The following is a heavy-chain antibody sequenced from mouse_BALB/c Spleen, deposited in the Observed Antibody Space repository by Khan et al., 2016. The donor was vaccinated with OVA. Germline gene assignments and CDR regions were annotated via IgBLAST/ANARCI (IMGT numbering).Heavy chain of an antibody. CDR3: ARDVSRYNYAMDY. Sequence: EVQLQESGPGLVKPSQSLSLTCTITGYSITSDYAWNWIRQFPGNKLEWMGYISYSGSTNYNPALKSRISIHRYTSKNQFFLQLNSVTTEDTATYDCARDVSRYNYAMDYGGQGTSVTVSS. D-gene: IGHD1-1*01. CDR2: ISYSGST. J-gene: IGHJ4*01. CDR1: GYSITSDYA. V-gene: IGHV3-2*02.